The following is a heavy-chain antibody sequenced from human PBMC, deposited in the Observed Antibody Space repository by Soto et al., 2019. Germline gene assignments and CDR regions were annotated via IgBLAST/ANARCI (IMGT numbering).Heavy chain of an antibody. V-gene: IGHV1-69*12. CDR2: IVPVYGTA. D-gene: IGHD6-19*01. CDR3: AIEAAPHSSGWDY. CDR1: GDTYSSYE. J-gene: IGHJ4*02. Sequence: QVQLVQSGAEVKKPGSSVKVSCKASGDTYSSYEINWVRQAPGLGLEWMGGIVPVYGTANYAPKFQGRVTLIADVSTGTTYMELSSLRSEDTAVYFCAIEAAPHSSGWDYWGQGTLVTVSS.